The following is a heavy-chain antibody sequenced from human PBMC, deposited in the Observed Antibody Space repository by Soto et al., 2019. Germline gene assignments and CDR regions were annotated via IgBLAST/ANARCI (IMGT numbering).Heavy chain of an antibody. V-gene: IGHV1-3*01. Sequence: GASVKVSCKASGYTFTSYAMHWVRQAPGQRLEWMGWINAGNGNTKYSQKFQGRVTITRDTSASTAYMELSSLRSEDTAVYYCARPRGGKYCSSTSCHSLGYWGQGTLVTVSS. CDR2: INAGNGNT. D-gene: IGHD2-2*01. CDR3: ARPRGGKYCSSTSCHSLGY. J-gene: IGHJ4*02. CDR1: GYTFTSYA.